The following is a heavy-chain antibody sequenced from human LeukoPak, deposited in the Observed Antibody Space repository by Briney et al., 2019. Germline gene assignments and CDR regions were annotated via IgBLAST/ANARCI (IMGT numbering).Heavy chain of an antibody. CDR1: GYTFTDYY. CDR3: ARDGAFDI. CDR2: INPNTGDT. V-gene: IGHV1-2*02. J-gene: IGHJ3*02. Sequence: ASVKVSCKASGYTFTDYYMHWVRQAPGQGLEWMGWINPNTGDTNSAQKFQGRVTMTRDTSINTAYMELSRLRSDDTAVYYCARDGAFDIWRQGTMVTVSS.